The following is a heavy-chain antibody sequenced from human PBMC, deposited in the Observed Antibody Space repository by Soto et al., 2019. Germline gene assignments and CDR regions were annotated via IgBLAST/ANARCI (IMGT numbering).Heavy chain of an antibody. CDR1: GGSISSYY. J-gene: IGHJ4*02. CDR2: IYYSGST. D-gene: IGHD3-16*02. CDR3: ARTHLGELSLSV. Sequence: SETLSLTCTVSGGSISSYYWSWIRQPPGKGLEWIGYIYYSGSTNYNPSLKSRVTISVDTSKNQFSLKLSSVTAADTAVYYCARTHLGELSLSVWGQGTLVTVSS. V-gene: IGHV4-59*01.